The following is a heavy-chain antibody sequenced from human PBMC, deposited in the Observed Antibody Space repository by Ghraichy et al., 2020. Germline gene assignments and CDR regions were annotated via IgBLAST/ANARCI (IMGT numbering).Heavy chain of an antibody. CDR3: AKDLQSRARAGSMDV. CDR2: MNDVGSHT. V-gene: IGHV3-21*01. J-gene: IGHJ6*02. Sequence: GGSLRLSCAVSGFTFSNIDMNWVRQAPGKGPEWVSYMNDVGSHTYYANSVRGRFTISRDNAGNSLYLQMNSLRPEDTGVYYCAKDLQSRARAGSMDVWGQGTTVTVSS. D-gene: IGHD6-13*01. CDR1: GFTFSNID.